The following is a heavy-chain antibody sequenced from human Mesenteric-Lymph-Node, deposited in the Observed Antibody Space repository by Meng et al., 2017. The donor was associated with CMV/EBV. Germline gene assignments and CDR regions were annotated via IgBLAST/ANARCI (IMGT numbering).Heavy chain of an antibody. CDR1: GYGFSSYG. Sequence: ASVKVSCKASGYGFSSYGISWVRQAPGQGLEWMGWITAYNGNTNYAQKFQGRITMTTDTSTGTAYMELRSLRSDDTAVYYCARDGRRFLEWLGFDYWGQGTLVTVSS. D-gene: IGHD3-3*01. J-gene: IGHJ4*02. V-gene: IGHV1-18*01. CDR3: ARDGRRFLEWLGFDY. CDR2: ITAYNGNT.